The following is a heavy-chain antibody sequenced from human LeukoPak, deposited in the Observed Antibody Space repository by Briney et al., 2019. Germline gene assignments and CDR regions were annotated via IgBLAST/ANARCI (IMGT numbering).Heavy chain of an antibody. CDR1: GFTFSSYW. V-gene: IGHV3-74*01. Sequence: GGSLRLSCAASGFTFSSYWMRWVRQAPGKGLVWVSRLSSDGSSTSYADSVKGRFAIFRDNAKNTLYLQMNSLRAEDTAVYYCARIPYYCSSTSCYGHFDMWGQGTMVTVSS. CDR3: ARIPYYCSSTSCYGHFDM. D-gene: IGHD2-2*01. CDR2: LSSDGSST. J-gene: IGHJ3*02.